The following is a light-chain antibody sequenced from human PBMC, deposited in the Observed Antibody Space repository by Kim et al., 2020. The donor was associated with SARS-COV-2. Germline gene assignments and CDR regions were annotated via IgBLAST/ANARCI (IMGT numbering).Light chain of an antibody. CDR1: SSYVGGYNY. J-gene: IGLJ2*01. V-gene: IGLV2-14*03. CDR2: DVS. CDR3: SSYTSSSTLVV. Sequence: SLTISCTGTSSYVGGYNYVSWYQQHPGKAPKLIIYDVSNRPSGVSNRFSGSKSGNTASLTISGLQAEDEADYYCSSYTSSSTLVVFGGGTQLTVL.